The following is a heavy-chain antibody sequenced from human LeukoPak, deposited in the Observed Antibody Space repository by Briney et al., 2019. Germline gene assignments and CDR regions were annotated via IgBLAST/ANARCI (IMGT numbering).Heavy chain of an antibody. V-gene: IGHV3-11*01. CDR1: GFTFSDYY. J-gene: IGHJ4*02. Sequence: GGSLRLSCAASGFTFSDYYMSWIRQAPGKGLEWVSYISSSGNIIYYADSVKGRFTISRDNAKNSLYLQMNSLRAENTAVYYCARRRYNWNAIDYWGQGTLVTVSS. CDR3: ARRRYNWNAIDY. D-gene: IGHD1-20*01. CDR2: ISSSGNII.